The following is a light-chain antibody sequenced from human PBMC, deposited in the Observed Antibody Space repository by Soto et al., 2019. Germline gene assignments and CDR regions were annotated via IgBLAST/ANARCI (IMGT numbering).Light chain of an antibody. CDR3: CSYASSGTLVI. J-gene: IGLJ2*01. V-gene: IGLV2-23*01. CDR1: SSDVGSYNL. Sequence: QSALTQPASVSGSPGQSITISCTGTSSDVGSYNLVSWYQQHPGKAPKLMIYEGSKRPSGGSNRFSGSKSGNTASLTISGLQSEDEADYYCCSYASSGTLVIFGGGTKLTVL. CDR2: EGS.